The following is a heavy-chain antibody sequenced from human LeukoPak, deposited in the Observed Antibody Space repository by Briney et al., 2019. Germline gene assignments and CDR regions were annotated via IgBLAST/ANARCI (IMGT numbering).Heavy chain of an antibody. Sequence: PGGSLRLSCAASGFTFSSYWMHWVRRAPGKGLVWVSRINSDGSSTSYADSVKGRFTISRDNAKNTLYLQMNSLRAEDTAVYYCARSCQRPYYYYYGMDVWGQGTTVTVSS. CDR3: ARSCQRPYYYYYGMDV. CDR2: INSDGSST. J-gene: IGHJ6*02. CDR1: GFTFSSYW. D-gene: IGHD2-2*01. V-gene: IGHV3-74*01.